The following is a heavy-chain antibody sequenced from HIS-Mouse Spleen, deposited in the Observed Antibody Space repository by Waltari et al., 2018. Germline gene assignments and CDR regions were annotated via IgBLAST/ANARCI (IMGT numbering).Heavy chain of an antibody. J-gene: IGHJ2*01. V-gene: IGHV4-39*07. CDR2: IYYSGST. Sequence: QLQLQESGPGLVKPSETLSLTCTVSGGSISSSSYYWRWIRQPPRKGLEWIGSIYYSGSTYYNPSLKSRVTISVDTSKNQFSLKLSSVTAADTAVYYCAREIPYSSSWYDWYFDLWGRGTLVTVSS. CDR1: GGSISSSSYY. CDR3: AREIPYSSSWYDWYFDL. D-gene: IGHD6-13*01.